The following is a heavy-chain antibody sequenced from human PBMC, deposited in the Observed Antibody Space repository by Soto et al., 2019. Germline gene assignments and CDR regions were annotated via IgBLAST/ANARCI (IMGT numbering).Heavy chain of an antibody. Sequence: PGGSLRLSCACSGFTFAHFAVTWFRQAPGKGLECLGFISSKRYGGTPEYAASVQGRATISRYDSKSIAYLQLDYLKTEDTGVYYCARLPPENYGWGTYPFDYWGQGTLVTVSS. V-gene: IGHV3-49*03. J-gene: IGHJ4*02. CDR3: ARLPPENYGWGTYPFDY. CDR1: GFTFAHFA. D-gene: IGHD3-16*02. CDR2: ISSKRYGGTP.